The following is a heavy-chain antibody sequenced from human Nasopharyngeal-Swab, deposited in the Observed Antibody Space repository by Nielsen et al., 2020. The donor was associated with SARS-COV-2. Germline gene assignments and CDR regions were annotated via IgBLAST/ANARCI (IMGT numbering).Heavy chain of an antibody. CDR2: IIPIFGTA. Sequence: WVGQAPRQGLEWMGGIIPIFGTANYAQKFQGRVTITADESTSTAYMELSSLRSEDTAVYYCARDRGSNFDYWGQGTLVTVSS. J-gene: IGHJ4*02. D-gene: IGHD5-12*01. CDR3: ARDRGSNFDY. V-gene: IGHV1-69*01.